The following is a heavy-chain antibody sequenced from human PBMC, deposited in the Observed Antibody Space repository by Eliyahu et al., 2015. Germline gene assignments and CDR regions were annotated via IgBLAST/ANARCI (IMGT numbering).Heavy chain of an antibody. V-gene: IGHV1-69*02. J-gene: IGHJ5*02. CDR3: ARKYYGDYDNWFDP. CDR2: IIPILGIA. CDR1: GGTFSSYT. D-gene: IGHD4-17*01. Sequence: QVQLVQSGAEVKKPGSSVKVSCXASGGTFSSYTIRWVRQAPGQGLEWMGRIIPILGIANYAQKFQGRVTITADKSTSTAYMELSSLRSEDTAVYYCARKYYGDYDNWFDPWGQGTLVTVSS.